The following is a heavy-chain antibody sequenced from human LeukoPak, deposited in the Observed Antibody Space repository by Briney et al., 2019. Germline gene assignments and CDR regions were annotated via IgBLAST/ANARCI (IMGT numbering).Heavy chain of an antibody. V-gene: IGHV3-21*04. CDR3: AKGQLPGNY. CDR2: ISSSSSSV. J-gene: IGHJ4*02. CDR1: GFTFTTYS. D-gene: IGHD2-2*01. Sequence: GGSLRLSCAASGFTFTTYSMDLVRQAPGKGLEWVSYISSSSSSVHYADSVKGRFTISRDNSKNTLYLQMNSLRAEDTAVYYCAKGQLPGNYWGQGTLVTVSS.